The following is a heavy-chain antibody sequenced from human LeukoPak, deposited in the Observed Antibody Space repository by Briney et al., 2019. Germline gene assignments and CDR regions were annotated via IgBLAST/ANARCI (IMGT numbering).Heavy chain of an antibody. J-gene: IGHJ4*02. CDR2: SNPNSGGT. CDR3: ARDQRFLEWLFPDY. D-gene: IGHD3-3*01. V-gene: IGHV1-2*02. Sequence: ASVKVSCKASGYTFTGYYMHWVRQAPGQGVERMGWSNPNSGGTNYAQKFQGRVTITRDTSISTAYMELSRLRSDATAVYYCARDQRFLEWLFPDYWGQGTLVTVSS. CDR1: GYTFTGYY.